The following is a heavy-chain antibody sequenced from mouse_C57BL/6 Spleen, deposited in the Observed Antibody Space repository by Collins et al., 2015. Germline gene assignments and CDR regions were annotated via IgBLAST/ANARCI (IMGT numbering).Heavy chain of an antibody. V-gene: IGHV1-14*01. Sequence: EVHPQQSGPELVKPGASVKMSCKASGYTFTSYLIHWVKQKPGQGLEWIGYISPYNDGTKYNEKFSGKATLTSDKSSSTAYMELSSLTSEDSAVYYCAKLLRDYFDFWGQGTTLTVSS. J-gene: IGHJ2*01. CDR2: ISPYNDGT. CDR1: GYTFTSYL. CDR3: AKLLRDYFDF. D-gene: IGHD1-1*01.